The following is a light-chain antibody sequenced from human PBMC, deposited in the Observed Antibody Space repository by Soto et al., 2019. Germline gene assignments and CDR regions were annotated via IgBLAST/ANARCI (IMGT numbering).Light chain of an antibody. J-gene: IGKJ1*01. CDR2: KAS. CDR1: QGISSY. CDR3: QHYNSYSEA. V-gene: IGKV1-5*03. Sequence: IQLTQSPSSLSASVGDGVTITCLASQGISSYLAWYQQKPGKAPKLLIYKASTLKSGVPSRFSGSGSGTEFTLTISSLQPDDFATYYCQHYNSYSEAFGQGTKVDI.